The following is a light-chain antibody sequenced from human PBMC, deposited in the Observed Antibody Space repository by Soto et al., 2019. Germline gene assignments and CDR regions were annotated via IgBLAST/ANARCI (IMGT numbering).Light chain of an antibody. J-gene: IGLJ1*01. V-gene: IGLV2-18*02. CDR1: SSDVGSYNR. Sequence: QSALTQPPSVSGSPGQSVAISCTGTSSDVGSYNRVSWYQQAPGAAPKLMIYEDSNRPSGVPDRFSGSMSGNTASLTISWLQDEDEGDYYCNSYTGSSTYVFGTGTKLTVL. CDR3: NSYTGSSTYV. CDR2: EDS.